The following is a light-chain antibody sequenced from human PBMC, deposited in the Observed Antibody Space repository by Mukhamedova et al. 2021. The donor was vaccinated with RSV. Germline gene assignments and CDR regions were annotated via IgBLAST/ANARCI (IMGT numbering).Light chain of an antibody. J-gene: IGKJ1*01. CDR2: DAS. V-gene: IGKV1-33*01. Sequence: NWYQQKPGKAPKLLIYDASNLETGVPSRFSGGGSGTHFTFTISSLQPEDIAAYFCQQYDDLVTFGQGNKAEIK. CDR3: QQYDDLVT.